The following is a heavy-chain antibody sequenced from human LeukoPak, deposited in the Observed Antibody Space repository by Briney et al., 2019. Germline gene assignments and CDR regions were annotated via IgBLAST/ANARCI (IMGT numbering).Heavy chain of an antibody. V-gene: IGHV3-11*01. D-gene: IGHD3-3*01. J-gene: IGHJ4*02. CDR2: ISSSGSTI. CDR1: GFTFSDYY. CDR3: ARDRLRIFGVVTYMFDY. Sequence: GGSLRLSCAASGFTFSDYYMSWIRQAPGKGLEWVSYISSSGSTIYYADSVKGRFTISRDNAKNSLYLQMNSLRAEDTAVYYCARDRLRIFGVVTYMFDYWGQGTLVTVAS.